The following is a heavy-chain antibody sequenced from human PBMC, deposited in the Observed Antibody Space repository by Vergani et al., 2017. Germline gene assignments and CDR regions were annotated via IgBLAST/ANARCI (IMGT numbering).Heavy chain of an antibody. Sequence: QVQLVQSGAEVKKPGASVKVSCKASGYTFTGYYMHWLRQAPGQGLEWMGWINPNSGGTNYAQKFQGWVTMTRDTSISKADMALNRLRSDDTAVYYCARARRYYYDSSGSAYYYGMDVWGQGTTVTVSS. V-gene: IGHV1-2*04. CDR3: ARARRYYYDSSGSAYYYGMDV. CDR1: GYTFTGYY. D-gene: IGHD3-22*01. J-gene: IGHJ6*02. CDR2: INPNSGGT.